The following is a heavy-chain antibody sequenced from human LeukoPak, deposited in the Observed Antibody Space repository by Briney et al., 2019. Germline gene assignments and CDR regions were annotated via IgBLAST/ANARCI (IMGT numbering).Heavy chain of an antibody. V-gene: IGHV5-51*07. Sequence: GAFLKTSCKASGYSFASYWIGLGHQMPGKGLEWGGIIYPGDFDTKYSPSFQGQVTISADKSINIAYLQWSSLKASDTAIYYCARRGYYGSGSYRYFDYWGQGTLVTVSS. CDR2: IYPGDFDT. J-gene: IGHJ4*02. CDR1: GYSFASYW. D-gene: IGHD3-10*01. CDR3: ARRGYYGSGSYRYFDY.